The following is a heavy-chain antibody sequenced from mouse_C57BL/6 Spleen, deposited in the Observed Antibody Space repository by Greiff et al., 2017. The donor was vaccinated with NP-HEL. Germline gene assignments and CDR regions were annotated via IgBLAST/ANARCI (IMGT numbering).Heavy chain of an antibody. CDR3: ARTEGAGYEGTWFAY. Sequence: VQLQQSGAELVRPGSSVKLSCKASGYTFTSYWMHWVKQRPIQGLEWIGNIDPSDSETHYNQKFKDNATLTVDKSSSTAYMQRSSLTSEDSAVYYCARTEGAGYEGTWFAYWGQGTLVTVSA. J-gene: IGHJ3*01. V-gene: IGHV1-52*01. CDR1: GYTFTSYW. CDR2: IDPSDSET. D-gene: IGHD3-2*02.